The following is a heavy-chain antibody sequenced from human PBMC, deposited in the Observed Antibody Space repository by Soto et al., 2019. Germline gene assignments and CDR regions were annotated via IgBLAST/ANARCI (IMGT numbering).Heavy chain of an antibody. CDR3: SRPYYDRSGYYLWYFDY. V-gene: IGHV1-69*06. J-gene: IGHJ4*02. CDR2: LIPNFDTP. Sequence: QVQLVQSGAEVKKPGSSVKLSCKASGDSFNTFAVTWVRQAPGQGLEWMGGLIPNFDTPNYAQKFQGRVTIIADKSTSTPYMELISLRSEDTAVYCCSRPYYDRSGYYLWYFDYWGQGTLVTVSS. CDR1: GDSFNTFA. D-gene: IGHD3-22*01.